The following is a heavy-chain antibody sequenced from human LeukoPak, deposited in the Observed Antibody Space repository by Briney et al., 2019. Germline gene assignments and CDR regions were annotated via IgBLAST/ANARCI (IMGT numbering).Heavy chain of an antibody. CDR3: ARDKWVPRYAFDI. CDR1: GGSISTSNYY. D-gene: IGHD1-26*01. Sequence: PSETLSLTCTVSGGSISTSNYYWGWIRQPPGKGLEWIGNIFYSGSTYYSPSLKSRVTISVDKSKTQFSMKLSSVTAADTAVYYCARDKWVPRYAFDIWGQGTMVTVSS. V-gene: IGHV4-39*07. CDR2: IFYSGST. J-gene: IGHJ3*02.